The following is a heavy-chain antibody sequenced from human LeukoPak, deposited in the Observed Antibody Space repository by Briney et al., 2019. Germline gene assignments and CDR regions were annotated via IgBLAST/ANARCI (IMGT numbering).Heavy chain of an antibody. D-gene: IGHD1-26*01. CDR3: ARDPLRSSFDL. CDR1: GGSISANH. V-gene: IGHV4-4*07. CDR2: LHISGNT. J-gene: IGHJ4*02. Sequence: KTSETLSLTCTVSGGSISANHWVWIRQPARKGLEWIGRLHISGNTNYNPSLKSRVTISLDTSKNQFSLRMTSATAADTAVYFCARDPLRSSFDLWGQGILVSVSS.